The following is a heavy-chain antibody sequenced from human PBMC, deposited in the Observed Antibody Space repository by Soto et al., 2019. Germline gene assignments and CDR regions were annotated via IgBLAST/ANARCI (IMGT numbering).Heavy chain of an antibody. CDR1: GYTFTGYF. J-gene: IGHJ5*02. CDR2: INPNTGGT. V-gene: IGHV1-2*02. CDR3: ARVASWAARAWFDP. Sequence: QVQLVQSGAEVKKPGASVKVSCMASGYTFTGYFIHWVREVPGQGLEYMGWINPNTGGTDYAQKFQGRVTMTRDTSISTVFMEMKRLTSDDTAFYYCARVASWAARAWFDPWGQGTLVTVSS. D-gene: IGHD2-15*01.